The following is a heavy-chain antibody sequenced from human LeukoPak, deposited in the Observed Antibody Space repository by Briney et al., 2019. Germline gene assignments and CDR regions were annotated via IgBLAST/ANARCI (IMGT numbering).Heavy chain of an antibody. V-gene: IGHV1-58*02. D-gene: IGHD6-13*01. CDR1: GCSFTSSA. CDR2: IVVGSGNT. J-gene: IGHJ6*02. Sequence: SVKVSCKASGCSFTSSAMQWVRQARGQRLEWIGWIVVGSGNTNYAQKFQERVTITRDMSTSTPYMELSSLRSEDTAVYYCAALYSRADYYYYGMDVWGQGTTVTVSS. CDR3: AALYSRADYYYYGMDV.